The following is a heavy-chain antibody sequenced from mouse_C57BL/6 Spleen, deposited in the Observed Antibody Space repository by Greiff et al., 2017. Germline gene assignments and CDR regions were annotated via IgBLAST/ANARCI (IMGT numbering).Heavy chain of an antibody. D-gene: IGHD4-1*01. CDR3: ARWDFSY. CDR1: GYTFTSYW. J-gene: IGHJ3*01. CDR2: IYPSDSET. V-gene: IGHV1-61*01. Sequence: QVQLQQSGAELVRPGSSVKLSCKASGYTFTSYWMAWVTQRPGQGLEWIGTIYPSDSETNYNQKFKDKDTLTVDKSSSTAYMQLSSLTAEYSAVSYWARWDFSYWGQGTLVTVSA.